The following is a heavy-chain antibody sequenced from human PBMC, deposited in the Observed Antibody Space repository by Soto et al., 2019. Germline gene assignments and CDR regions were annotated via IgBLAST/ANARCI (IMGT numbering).Heavy chain of an antibody. CDR2: IYYSGST. D-gene: IGHD1-26*01. J-gene: IGHJ4*02. CDR1: GGSISSGGYY. Sequence: PSETLSLTCTVSGGSISSGGYYWSWIRQHPGKGLEWIGYIYYSGSTYYNPSLKSRVTISVDTSKNQFSLKLSSVTAADTAVYYRASSEEVSGNYSGIRYFDYWGQGTLVTGS. V-gene: IGHV4-31*03. CDR3: ASSEEVSGNYSGIRYFDY.